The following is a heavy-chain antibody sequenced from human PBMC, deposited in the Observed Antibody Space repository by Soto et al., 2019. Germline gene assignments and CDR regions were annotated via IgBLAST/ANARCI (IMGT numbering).Heavy chain of an antibody. D-gene: IGHD2-2*02. CDR3: AKEGYCSSTTCYMGFDYYYSYMDV. V-gene: IGHV3-9*01. CDR2: VSWIGGSV. CDR1: GFTFDDYA. J-gene: IGHJ6*03. Sequence: DVQLVESGGGLVQPGRSLRLSCASSGFTFDDYAMHWVRQAPGKGLEWVSGVSWIGGSVGYADSVKGRFTISRDNAKNFLYLHMDSLRAEDTALYYCAKEGYCSSTTCYMGFDYYYSYMDVWGKGTTVTVSS.